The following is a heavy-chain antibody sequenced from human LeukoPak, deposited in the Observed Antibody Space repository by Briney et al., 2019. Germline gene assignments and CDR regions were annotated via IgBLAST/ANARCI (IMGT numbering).Heavy chain of an antibody. CDR3: ARTGGSYYFDY. CDR1: GFTVSSNY. J-gene: IGHJ4*02. D-gene: IGHD2-8*02. Sequence: GGSLRLSCAASGFTVSSNYMSWVPQAPGKGLEWVSVIYSGGTTYYADSVKGRFTISRDNSKNTLYLQMNSLRAEDTAVYYCARTGGSYYFDYWGQGALVTVSS. V-gene: IGHV3-53*01. CDR2: IYSGGTT.